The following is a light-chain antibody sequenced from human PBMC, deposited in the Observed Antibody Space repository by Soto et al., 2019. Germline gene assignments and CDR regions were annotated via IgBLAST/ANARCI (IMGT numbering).Light chain of an antibody. V-gene: IGKV1-5*01. Sequence: HMTQSPSTMSASVGYRVTITCRASQSISSWLAWYQQKKGKAPKVLIYDASSLESGVPSRFSGSEYGTEFNLTVSSLQTDDFATYDCQQYNSYPWTFGQGTKVDI. J-gene: IGKJ1*01. CDR2: DAS. CDR3: QQYNSYPWT. CDR1: QSISSW.